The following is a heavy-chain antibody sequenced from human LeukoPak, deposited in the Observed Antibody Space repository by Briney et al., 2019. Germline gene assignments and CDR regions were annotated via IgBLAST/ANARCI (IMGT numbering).Heavy chain of an antibody. Sequence: ASVKVSCKASGGTFSNYAISWVRQAPGQGLEWMGGIIPIFGTANYAQKFQGRVTITTDESTSTAYMELSSLRSEDTAVYYCARAPTGDRALDYWGQGTLVTVSS. V-gene: IGHV1-69*05. CDR2: IIPIFGTA. D-gene: IGHD7-27*01. CDR1: GGTFSNYA. CDR3: ARAPTGDRALDY. J-gene: IGHJ4*02.